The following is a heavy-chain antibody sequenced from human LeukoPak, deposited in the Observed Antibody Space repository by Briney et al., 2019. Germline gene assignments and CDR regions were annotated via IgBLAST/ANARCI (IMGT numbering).Heavy chain of an antibody. V-gene: IGHV3-7*01. CDR2: IKQDGSET. Sequence: PGGSLRLSCAASGFTFSNYWMSWVRQAPGEGLEWVANIKQDGSETYYVDSVKGRFTISRDNAKNTLYLQMNSLRAEDTAVYYCARGDYDFWSGYYSPLYYFDYWGQGTLVTVSS. CDR3: ARGDYDFWSGYYSPLYYFDY. CDR1: GFTFSNYW. D-gene: IGHD3-3*01. J-gene: IGHJ4*02.